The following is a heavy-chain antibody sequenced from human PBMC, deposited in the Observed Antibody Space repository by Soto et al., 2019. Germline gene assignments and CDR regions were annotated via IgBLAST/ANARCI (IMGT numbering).Heavy chain of an antibody. CDR2: ISYDGSIE. CDR1: GFTFSNYG. CDR3: GRDWVWFGAHPIDN. J-gene: IGHJ4*02. D-gene: IGHD3-10*01. V-gene: IGHV3-30*03. Sequence: GGSLRLSCAASGFTFSNYGMHWVRQAPGKGLDWVAVISYDGSIEYYSGSVKGRFTMSRDNSENTVYLQMNSLRTEDTAVYFCGRDWVWFGAHPIDNWGQGTLVTVSS.